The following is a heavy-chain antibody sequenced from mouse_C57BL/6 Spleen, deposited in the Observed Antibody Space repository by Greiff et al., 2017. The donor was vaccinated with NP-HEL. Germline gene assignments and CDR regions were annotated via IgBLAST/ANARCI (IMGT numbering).Heavy chain of an antibody. J-gene: IGHJ4*01. Sequence: QVHVKQPGAELVKPGASVKLSCKASGYTFTSYWMHWVKQRPGQGLEWIGMIHPNSGSTNYNEKFKSKATLTVDKSSSTAYMQLSSLTSEDSAVYYCARSLMVTTGYYAMDYWGQGTSVTVSS. V-gene: IGHV1-64*01. CDR2: IHPNSGST. CDR3: ARSLMVTTGYYAMDY. CDR1: GYTFTSYW. D-gene: IGHD2-2*01.